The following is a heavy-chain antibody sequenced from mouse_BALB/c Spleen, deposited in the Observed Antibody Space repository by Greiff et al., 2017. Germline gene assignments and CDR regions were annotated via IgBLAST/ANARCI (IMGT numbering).Heavy chain of an antibody. CDR3: ARAMITTRAMDY. CDR2: ISSGGSYT. J-gene: IGHJ4*01. CDR1: GFTFSSYG. Sequence: EVKVVESGGDLVKPGGSLKLSCAASGFTFSSYGMPWVRQTPDKRLEWVATISSGGSYTYYPDSVKGRFTISRDNAKNTLYLQMSSLKSEDTAMYYCARAMITTRAMDYWGQGTSVTVSS. D-gene: IGHD2-4*01. V-gene: IGHV5-6*01.